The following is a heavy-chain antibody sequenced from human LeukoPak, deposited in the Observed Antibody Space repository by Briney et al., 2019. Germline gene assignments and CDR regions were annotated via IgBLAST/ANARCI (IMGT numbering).Heavy chain of an antibody. CDR1: GFTFDDYC. V-gene: IGHV3-20*01. Sequence: GGSLRLACAASGFTFDDYCMSCVRQAPGNGLEWVSGNKWKDGSTSYADSVKDRFTIYRHNAKNYLYLQTNRQTPERTSMYDCARDRTDYGEPNDAFDIWGRGTMVTVSS. CDR2: NKWKDGST. D-gene: IGHD4-17*01. CDR3: ARDRTDYGEPNDAFDI. J-gene: IGHJ3*02.